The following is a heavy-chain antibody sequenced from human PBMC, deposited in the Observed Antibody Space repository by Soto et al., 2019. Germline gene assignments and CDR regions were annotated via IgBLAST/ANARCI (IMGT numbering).Heavy chain of an antibody. V-gene: IGHV4-34*01. CDR1: GGSFSGYY. D-gene: IGHD2-2*01. CDR2: INHSGST. Sequence: SETLSLTCAVYGGSFSGYYWSWIRQPPGKGLEWIGEINHSGSTNYNPSLKSRVTISVDTSKNQFSLKLSSVTAADTAVYYCARGTHCSSTSCWGWDFLGYYYGMDVWGQGATVTLSS. J-gene: IGHJ6*02. CDR3: ARGTHCSSTSCWGWDFLGYYYGMDV.